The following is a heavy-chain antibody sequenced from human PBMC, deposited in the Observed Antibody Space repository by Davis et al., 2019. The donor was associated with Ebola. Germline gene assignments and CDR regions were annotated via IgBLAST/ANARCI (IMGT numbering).Heavy chain of an antibody. CDR1: GGSFSDYF. CDR3: TRDGSHYDFDY. D-gene: IGHD3-16*01. V-gene: IGHV3-74*01. J-gene: IGHJ4*02. CDR2: ITSDESWT. Sequence: PSETLSLTCAVYGGSFSDYFWSWIRQSPGKGLEWVSRITSDESWTDYADSVRGRFTISRDNAKNTVYLQMNSLRAEDTAVYYCTRDGSHYDFDYWGQGTLVTVSS.